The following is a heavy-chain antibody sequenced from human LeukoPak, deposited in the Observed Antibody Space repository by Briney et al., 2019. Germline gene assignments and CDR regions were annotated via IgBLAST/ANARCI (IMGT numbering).Heavy chain of an antibody. J-gene: IGHJ4*02. Sequence: PGGSLRLSCAASGFTVCSNYMSGVRQAPGQGLEGVLVIYSGGSTYYADSVKGRFTTSRDNSKNTLYLQMNSLRAEDTAVYYCARIFRPYEFGEGGSFDYWGQGTLVTVSS. CDR1: GFTVCSNY. CDR2: IYSGGST. CDR3: ARIFRPYEFGEGGSFDY. D-gene: IGHD3-10*01. V-gene: IGHV3-66*02.